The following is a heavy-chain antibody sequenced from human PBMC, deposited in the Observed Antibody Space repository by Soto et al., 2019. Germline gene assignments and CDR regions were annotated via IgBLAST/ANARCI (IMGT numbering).Heavy chain of an antibody. D-gene: IGHD1-7*01. CDR2: IIPIFGTA. J-gene: IGHJ4*02. CDR3: ARGESGLELGYD. CDR1: GGTFSSYA. V-gene: IGHV1-69*01. Sequence: QVQLVQSGAEVKKPGSSVKVSCKASGGTFSSYAISWVRQAPVQGLEWMGGIIPIFGTANYAQKFQGRVKITEDEYTRTAYMERRSLRSDDTSVYYCARGESGLELGYDWGQGTLVTVYS.